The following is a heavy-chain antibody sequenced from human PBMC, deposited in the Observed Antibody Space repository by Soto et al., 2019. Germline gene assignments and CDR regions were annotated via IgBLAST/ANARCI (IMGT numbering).Heavy chain of an antibody. CDR2: INHSGST. J-gene: IGHJ4*02. D-gene: IGHD3-22*01. CDR3: ARDYYDSSGRPTIDY. Sequence: QVQLQQWGAGLLKPSETLSLTCAVYGGSFSGYYWSWIRQPPGKGLEWIGEINHSGSTNYNPSLKXRXTXXVDTSKNPFSPKLSSVTAADTAVYYCARDYYDSSGRPTIDYGGQGTLVTVSS. CDR1: GGSFSGYY. V-gene: IGHV4-34*01.